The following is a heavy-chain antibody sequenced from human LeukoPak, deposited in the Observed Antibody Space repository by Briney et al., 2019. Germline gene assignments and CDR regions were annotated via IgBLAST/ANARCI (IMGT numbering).Heavy chain of an antibody. CDR2: IIPILGIA. CDR3: ASASSGYLYFDY. J-gene: IGHJ4*02. V-gene: IGHV1-69*04. Sequence: ASVKVSCKASGGTFSSYAISWVRQAPGQGLEWKGRIIPILGIANYAQKFQGRVTITADKSTSTAYMELSSLRSEDTAVYYCASASSGYLYFDYWGQGTLVTVSS. D-gene: IGHD3-22*01. CDR1: GGTFSSYA.